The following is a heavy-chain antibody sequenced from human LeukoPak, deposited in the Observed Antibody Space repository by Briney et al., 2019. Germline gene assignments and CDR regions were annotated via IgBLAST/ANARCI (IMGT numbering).Heavy chain of an antibody. J-gene: IGHJ4*02. D-gene: IGHD6-19*01. CDR1: GGSISSYY. V-gene: IGHV4-59*01. CDR2: IYYSGST. CDR3: XXXXSSGWGKGFDY. Sequence: SETLSLTCTVSGGSISSYYWSRIRQPPGKGLEWIGYIYYSGSTNYNPSLKSRLTISVDTSKKQFSLKLTSVTAADTAVYYCXXXXSSGWGKGFDYWGQGTLVTVSS.